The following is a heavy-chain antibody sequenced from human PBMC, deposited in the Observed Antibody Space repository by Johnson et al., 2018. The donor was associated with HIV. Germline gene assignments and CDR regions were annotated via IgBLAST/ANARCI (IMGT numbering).Heavy chain of an antibody. CDR2: ISYDGSDK. D-gene: IGHD3-10*01. Sequence: QVQLVESGGGLVQPGGSLRLSCAASGFTFSSYGMHWVRQAPGKGLEWVAFISYDGSDKYYADSVKGRFTISRDNSKNTLYLQMTSLRQDDTAFYYCATDIRRWFRELYAFHIWGQGTMVRVSS. CDR3: ATDIRRWFRELYAFHI. CDR1: GFTFSSYG. V-gene: IGHV3-30*19. J-gene: IGHJ3*02.